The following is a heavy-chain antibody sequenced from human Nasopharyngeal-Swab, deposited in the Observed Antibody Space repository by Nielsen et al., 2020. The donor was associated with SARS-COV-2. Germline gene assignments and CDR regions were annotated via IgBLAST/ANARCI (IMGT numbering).Heavy chain of an antibody. CDR3: AREGGGVIRGGYYGMDV. CDR1: GGSISTSSYY. Sequence: SETLSLTCTVSGGSISTSSYYWGWIRQPPGKGLQWIGSIYYSASTYYNPSLKSRVTISRDTSKNQFSLKLSSVTAADTAVYYCAREGGGVIRGGYYGMDVWGQGTTVTVS. CDR2: IYYSAST. V-gene: IGHV4-39*02. D-gene: IGHD3-16*02. J-gene: IGHJ6*02.